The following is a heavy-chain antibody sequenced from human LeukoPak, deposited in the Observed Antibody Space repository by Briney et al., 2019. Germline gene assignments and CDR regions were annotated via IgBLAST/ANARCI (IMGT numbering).Heavy chain of an antibody. CDR2: IKKTGSET. D-gene: IGHD2-15*01. V-gene: IGHV3-7*01. CDR3: AREDGYCSGGNCYSYFDS. Sequence: GGSLRLSCAASGFTVSSTYMSWVRQAPGKGLEWVAYIKKTGSETYYVDSVKGRFTITRDNTRNSLFLQMYSLRAEDTAVYFCAREDGYCSGGNCYSYFDSWGQGTLVTVSS. J-gene: IGHJ4*02. CDR1: GFTVSSTY.